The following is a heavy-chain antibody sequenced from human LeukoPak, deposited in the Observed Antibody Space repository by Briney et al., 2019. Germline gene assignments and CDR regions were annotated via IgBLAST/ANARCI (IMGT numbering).Heavy chain of an antibody. CDR1: GYTFTSYG. Sequence: GASVKVSCKASGYTFTSYGISWVRQAPGQGLEWMGWINPNSGGTNYAQKFQGRVTMTRDTSISTAYMELSRLRSDDTAVYYCARNGAYYDFWSGIGYYYYYYMDVWGKGTTVTVSS. CDR3: ARNGAYYDFWSGIGYYYYYYMDV. D-gene: IGHD3-3*01. J-gene: IGHJ6*03. V-gene: IGHV1-2*02. CDR2: INPNSGGT.